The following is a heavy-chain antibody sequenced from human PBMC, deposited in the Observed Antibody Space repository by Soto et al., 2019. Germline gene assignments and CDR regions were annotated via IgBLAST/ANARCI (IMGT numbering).Heavy chain of an antibody. D-gene: IGHD1-1*01. V-gene: IGHV3-30-3*01. CDR3: ARDPVQLERTRNPYYFDY. CDR2: ISYDGSNK. Sequence: GGSLRLSCAASGFTFSSYAMHWVRQAPGKGLEWVAVISYDGSNKYYADSVKGRFTISRDNSKNTLYLQMNSLRAEDTAVYYCARDPVQLERTRNPYYFDYWGQGTLVTVSS. J-gene: IGHJ4*02. CDR1: GFTFSSYA.